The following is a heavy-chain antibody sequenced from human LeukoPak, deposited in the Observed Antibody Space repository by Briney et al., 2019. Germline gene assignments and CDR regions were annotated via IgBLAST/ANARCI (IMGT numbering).Heavy chain of an antibody. J-gene: IGHJ4*02. CDR2: INPSGGST. V-gene: IGHV1-46*01. Sequence: ASVKVSCKASGYTFTSYYMHWVRQAPGQGLEWMGIINPSGGSTSYAQKFQGRVTMTRDMSTSTVYMELGSLRSEDTAMYCCARVDKTTVTDYWGQGTLVTVSS. CDR1: GYTFTSYY. D-gene: IGHD4-17*01. CDR3: ARVDKTTVTDY.